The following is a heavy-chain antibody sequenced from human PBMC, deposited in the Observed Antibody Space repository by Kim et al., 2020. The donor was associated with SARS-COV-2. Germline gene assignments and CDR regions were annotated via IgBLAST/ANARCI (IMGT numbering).Heavy chain of an antibody. V-gene: IGHV1-46*01. CDR3: ARAYGGGDLTYYFDY. Sequence: ASVKVSCKASGYTFTSYYMHWVRQAPGQGLEWMGIINPSGGSTSYAQKFQGRVTMTRDTSTSTVYMELSSLRSEDTAVYYCARAYGGGDLTYYFDYWGQGTLVTVSS. D-gene: IGHD2-21*02. CDR2: INPSGGST. J-gene: IGHJ4*02. CDR1: GYTFTSYY.